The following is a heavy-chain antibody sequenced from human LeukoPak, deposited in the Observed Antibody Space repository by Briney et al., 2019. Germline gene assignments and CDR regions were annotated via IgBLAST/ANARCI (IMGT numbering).Heavy chain of an antibody. J-gene: IGHJ4*02. CDR1: GGSFSDYY. D-gene: IGHD3-16*01. Sequence: PSETLSLTCAVYGGSFSDYYWSWIRQPPGKGLEWIGEINHRGSTNYSPSLKSRVTLSIDTSNNQFSLKLSPVTAADTAVFYSVSDSWPPTWGFDCLGQGRLVGVSS. CDR3: VSDSWPPTWGFDC. V-gene: IGHV4-34*01. CDR2: INHRGST.